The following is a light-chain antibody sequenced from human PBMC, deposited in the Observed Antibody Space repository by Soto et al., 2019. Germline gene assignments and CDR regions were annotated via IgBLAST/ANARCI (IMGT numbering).Light chain of an antibody. V-gene: IGKV3-20*01. Sequence: EIVLTQSPGTLSLSQGERATLSCRASQRVSSSYLAWYQQKPGQAPRLLIYGASSMATGIPDRFSGSGSGTDFTLTISRLEPEDFAVYYCQQYGSSPKTFGQGTKVDI. CDR3: QQYGSSPKT. CDR2: GAS. CDR1: QRVSSSY. J-gene: IGKJ1*01.